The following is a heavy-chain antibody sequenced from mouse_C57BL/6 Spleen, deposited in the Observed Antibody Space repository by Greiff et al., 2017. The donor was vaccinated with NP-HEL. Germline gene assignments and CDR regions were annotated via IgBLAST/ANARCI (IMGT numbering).Heavy chain of an antibody. CDR2: INPGSGGT. Sequence: VQLQQSGAELVRPGTSVKVSCKASGYAFTNYLIEWVKQRPGQGLEWIGVINPGSGGTNYNEKFKGKATLTADKSSSTAYMQLSSLTSEDSAVYFCARSGITTVVALDYWGQGTTLTVSS. CDR1: GYAFTNYL. V-gene: IGHV1-54*01. J-gene: IGHJ2*01. CDR3: ARSGITTVVALDY. D-gene: IGHD1-1*01.